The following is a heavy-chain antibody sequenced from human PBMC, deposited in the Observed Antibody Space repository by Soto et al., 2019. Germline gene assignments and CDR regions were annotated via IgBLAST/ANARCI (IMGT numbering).Heavy chain of an antibody. CDR2: INSDGSST. Sequence: GGSLRLSCAASGFTFSSYWMHWVRQAPGKGLVWVSRINSDGSSTSYADSVKGRFTISRDNSKNMLYLQMSGLRAEDTAVYYCARSYYYDSVSRIKYCLNYVMDVWGQGTTVTVSS. J-gene: IGHJ6*02. CDR3: ARSYYYDSVSRIKYCLNYVMDV. D-gene: IGHD3-10*01. CDR1: GFTFSSYW. V-gene: IGHV3-74*01.